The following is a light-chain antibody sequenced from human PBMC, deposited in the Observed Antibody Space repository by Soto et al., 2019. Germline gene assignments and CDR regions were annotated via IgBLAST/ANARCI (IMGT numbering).Light chain of an antibody. CDR2: TTD. CDR1: TGAVTTGNY. CDR3: LLYFGGAQLV. V-gene: IGLV7-43*01. J-gene: IGLJ3*02. Sequence: QTVVTQEPSLTVSPGGTVTLTCASSTGAVTTGNYASWFQQKPGQAPRTLIYTTDNRHSWTPARFSGSLLGGKAALTLSSVQPEDEADYYCLLYFGGAQLVFGGGTKVTVL.